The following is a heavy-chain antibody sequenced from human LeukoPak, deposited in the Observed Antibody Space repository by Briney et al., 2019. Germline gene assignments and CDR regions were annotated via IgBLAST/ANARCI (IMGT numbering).Heavy chain of an antibody. Sequence: ASVKVSCKASGYTFTGYYMHWVRQAPGQGLEWMGWINPNSGGTNYAQKFQGRVTMTRDTSISTAYMELSRLRSDDTAVYYCARDMGYPYYYYYYVDVWGKGTTVTVSS. CDR2: INPNSGGT. CDR3: ARDMGYPYYYYYYVDV. CDR1: GYTFTGYY. D-gene: IGHD5-12*01. V-gene: IGHV1-2*02. J-gene: IGHJ6*03.